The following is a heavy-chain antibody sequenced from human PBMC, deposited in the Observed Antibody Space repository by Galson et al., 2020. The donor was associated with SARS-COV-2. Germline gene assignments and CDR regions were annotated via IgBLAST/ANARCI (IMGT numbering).Heavy chain of an antibody. D-gene: IGHD3-10*01. CDR3: ARDYGAGSIGDS. J-gene: IGHJ4*02. Sequence: SETLSLTCTVSRGSISSFNYYWGWIRQSPGKGLEWIGSIYSSGTTYYNSSLKSRVTISIETSKNQFSLRLTSVTAADTAVYYCARDYGAGSIGDSWGQGTLVIVSS. CDR2: IYSSGTT. CDR1: RGSISSFNYY. V-gene: IGHV4-39*07.